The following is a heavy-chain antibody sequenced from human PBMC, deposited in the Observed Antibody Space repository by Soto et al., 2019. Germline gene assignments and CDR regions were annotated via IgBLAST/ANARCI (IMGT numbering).Heavy chain of an antibody. V-gene: IGHV1-69*13. J-gene: IGHJ6*02. CDR2: IIPIFGTA. CDR3: GSWLTEGGIGGNYYYGMDV. D-gene: IGHD1-1*01. Sequence: VQLVQSGAEVKKPGSSVKVSCKASGGTFTNYAFSWVRQAPGQGLEWLGGIIPIFGTADYAQKFQGRVTITADEPTSTVHMELSSLRSDDTAVYYCGSWLTEGGIGGNYYYGMDVWGQGTTVTVSS. CDR1: GGTFTNYA.